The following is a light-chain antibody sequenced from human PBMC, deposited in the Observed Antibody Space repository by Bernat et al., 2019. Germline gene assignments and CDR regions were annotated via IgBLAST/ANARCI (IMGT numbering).Light chain of an antibody. V-gene: IGKV1-5*03. J-gene: IGKJ2*01. CDR3: QQYHTSSPYT. CDR1: QSISRW. Sequence: DIQMTQSPSTLSASVGDRVTMTCRASQSISRWLAWYQQKPGQAPKLLIYKASILETGVPSRFSGSGSGSEFTLTISSLQPDDVASYYCQQYHTSSPYTFGQGTKLEIK. CDR2: KAS.